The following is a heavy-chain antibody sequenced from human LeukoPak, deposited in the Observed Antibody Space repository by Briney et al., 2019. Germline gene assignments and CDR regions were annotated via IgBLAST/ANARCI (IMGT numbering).Heavy chain of an antibody. J-gene: IGHJ4*02. D-gene: IGHD3-16*01. CDR1: GFTFSSYT. CDR3: ARGDYVLDY. V-gene: IGHV3-30-3*01. Sequence: GGSLRLSCAASGFTFSSYTMHWVRQAPGKGLEWVTVISYDGNIKYYVDSVKGRLTISRDNSKNTLYLQINSLRAEDTALYYCARGDYVLDYWGQGTLVTVSS. CDR2: ISYDGNIK.